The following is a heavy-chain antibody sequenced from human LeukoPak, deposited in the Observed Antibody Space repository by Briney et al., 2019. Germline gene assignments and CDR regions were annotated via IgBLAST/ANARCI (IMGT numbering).Heavy chain of an antibody. CDR1: GFTFSSYA. CDR2: ISSSSSYI. CDR3: ARASVDDYGDYENAFDI. D-gene: IGHD4-17*01. Sequence: PGGSLRLSCAASGFTFSSYAMSWVRQAPGKGLEWVSSISSSSSYIYYADSVKGRFTISRDNAKNSLYLQMNSLRAEDTAVYYCARASVDDYGDYENAFDIWGQGTMVTVSS. J-gene: IGHJ3*02. V-gene: IGHV3-21*01.